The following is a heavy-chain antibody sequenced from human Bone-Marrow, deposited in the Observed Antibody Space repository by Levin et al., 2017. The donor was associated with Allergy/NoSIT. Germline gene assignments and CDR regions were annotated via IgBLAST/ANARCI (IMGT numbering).Heavy chain of an antibody. J-gene: IGHJ4*02. D-gene: IGHD2-8*02. CDR2: INPNGGST. Sequence: ASVKVSCKTSGYTFTSYYVHWVRQAPGQGLEWMGVINPNGGSTDYAQRFQDRVAVTSDTSANTVYMQRSSLRSEDTAFYFCAVVGVCTAGGCPYWGQGTLVTVSS. V-gene: IGHV1-46*01. CDR3: AVVGVCTAGGCPY. CDR1: GYTFTSYY.